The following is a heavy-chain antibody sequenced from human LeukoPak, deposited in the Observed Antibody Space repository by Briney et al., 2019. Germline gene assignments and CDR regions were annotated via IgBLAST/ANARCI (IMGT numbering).Heavy chain of an antibody. V-gene: IGHV3-33*06. CDR2: IWYDGSNK. Sequence: GRSLRLSRAASGFTFSSYGMHWVRQAPGKGLEWVAVIWYDGSNKYYADSVKGRFTISRDNSKNTLYLQMNSLRAEDTAVYYCAKDRFSTTGTTNYYYYMDVWGKGTTVTVSS. D-gene: IGHD1-1*01. CDR3: AKDRFSTTGTTNYYYYMDV. J-gene: IGHJ6*03. CDR1: GFTFSSYG.